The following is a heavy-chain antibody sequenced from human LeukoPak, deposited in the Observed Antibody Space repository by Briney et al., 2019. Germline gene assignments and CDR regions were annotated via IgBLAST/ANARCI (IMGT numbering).Heavy chain of an antibody. D-gene: IGHD3-3*01. V-gene: IGHV4-4*07. CDR1: GGSISSYY. CDR2: IYTSGST. CDR3: ARDLFDFWSGYSMANWIEP. J-gene: IGHJ5*02. Sequence: PSETLSLTCTVSGGSISSYYWSWIRQPAGKGLEWIGRIYTSGSTNYNPSLKSRVTMSVDTSKNQFSLKLSSVTAADTAVYYCARDLFDFWSGYSMANWIEPWGQGTLVTVSS.